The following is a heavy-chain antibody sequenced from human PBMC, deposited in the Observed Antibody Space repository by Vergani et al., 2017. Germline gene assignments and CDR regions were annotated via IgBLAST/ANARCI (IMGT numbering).Heavy chain of an antibody. CDR3: AKDLGTSSGGGWFDP. V-gene: IGHV3-9*02. D-gene: IGHD6-6*01. CDR1: GFTSAGYA. J-gene: IGHJ5*02. Sequence: EVQLEESGGGLVLPGRSLRLSCVASGFTSAGYAMHWVRHAPGKGLEWVSGISWKSNSIGYADSVKGRFTISRDSAKNSLYLQMNSLRAEDTALYYCAKDLGTSSGGGWFDPWGQGTLVTVSS. CDR2: ISWKSNSI.